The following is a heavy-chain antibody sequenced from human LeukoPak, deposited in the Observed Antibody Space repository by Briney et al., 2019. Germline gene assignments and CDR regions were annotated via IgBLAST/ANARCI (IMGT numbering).Heavy chain of an antibody. Sequence: PGGSLRLSXAASGFTFSSYWMSWVRQAPGKGLEWVANIKQDGSEKYYVDSVKGRFTISRDNAKNSLYLQMNSLRAEDTAVYYCARDRDNWNPYYYYYMDVWGKGTTVTVSS. CDR1: GFTFSSYW. CDR2: IKQDGSEK. V-gene: IGHV3-7*01. CDR3: ARDRDNWNPYYYYYMDV. J-gene: IGHJ6*03. D-gene: IGHD1-20*01.